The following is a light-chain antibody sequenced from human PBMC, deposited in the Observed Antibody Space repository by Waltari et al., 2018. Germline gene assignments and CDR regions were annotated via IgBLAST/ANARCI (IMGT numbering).Light chain of an antibody. CDR3: QQYGNSPIT. CDR1: PSVRSNS. Sequence: EFALTQSPGTLSLSPGERATLSCRASPSVRSNSLAWYQQKPGQAPRLLIYGASSRATGIPDRFSGSGSRTDFTLTISRLEPEDFAVYYCQQYGNSPITFGQGTRLEIK. V-gene: IGKV3-20*01. CDR2: GAS. J-gene: IGKJ5*01.